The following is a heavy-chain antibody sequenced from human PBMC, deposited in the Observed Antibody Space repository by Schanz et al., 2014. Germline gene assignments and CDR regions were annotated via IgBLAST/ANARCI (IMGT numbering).Heavy chain of an antibody. D-gene: IGHD2-15*01. CDR3: AKVDRTRYCARDA. CDR1: NYIFTKYY. CDR2: IIPILDKT. J-gene: IGHJ6*02. Sequence: QVQLVQSGAEVKKPGASVKLSCKASNYIFTKYYIHCVRQAPGQGLEWMGRIIPILDKTNYAQKFQGRVTMTADKSTSTDYMEVSGLRTEDTAVYYCAKVDRTRYCARDAWGQGTTVTVSS. V-gene: IGHV1-46*01.